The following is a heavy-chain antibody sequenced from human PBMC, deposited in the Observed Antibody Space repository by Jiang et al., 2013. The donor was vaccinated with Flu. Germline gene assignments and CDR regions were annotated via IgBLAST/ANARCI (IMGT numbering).Heavy chain of an antibody. V-gene: IGHV1-69*13. J-gene: IGHJ4*02. CDR1: GYTFASYA. D-gene: IGHD2-15*01. CDR2: IIPIFGTA. CDR3: ARGVVAELDY. Sequence: GAEVKKPGASVKVSCKASGYTFASYAMHWVRQAPGQRLEWMGGIIPIFGTANYAQKFQGRVTITADESTSTAYMELSSLRSEDTAVYYCARGVVAELDYWGQGTLVTVSS.